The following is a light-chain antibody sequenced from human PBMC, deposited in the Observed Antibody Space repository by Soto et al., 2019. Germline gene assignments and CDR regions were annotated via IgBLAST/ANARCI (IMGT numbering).Light chain of an antibody. CDR2: GAS. CDR3: HQRSTWPLT. CDR1: QSVSRF. J-gene: IGKJ4*01. V-gene: IGKV3-11*01. Sequence: IVLTQSPATLSLSPGEGAALSCRASQSVSRFLAWYQQKPGQAPRLLIYGASNRATGIPTRFSGSGSGTDFTLTISSLEAEDFALYYCHQRSTWPLTFGGGTKVEI.